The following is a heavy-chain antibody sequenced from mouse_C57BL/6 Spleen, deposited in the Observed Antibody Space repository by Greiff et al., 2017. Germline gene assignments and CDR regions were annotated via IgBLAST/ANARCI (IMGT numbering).Heavy chain of an antibody. CDR3: TVVATEAMDY. D-gene: IGHD1-1*01. CDR2: IDPEDGDT. CDR1: GFNIKDYY. Sequence: EVQLQQSGAELVRPGASVKLSCTASGFNIKDYYMHWVKQRPEQGLEWIGRIDPEDGDTESAPKFQGKATMTADPSSNTAYLQLSSLTSEDTAVYYCTVVATEAMDYWGQGTSVTVSS. J-gene: IGHJ4*01. V-gene: IGHV14-1*01.